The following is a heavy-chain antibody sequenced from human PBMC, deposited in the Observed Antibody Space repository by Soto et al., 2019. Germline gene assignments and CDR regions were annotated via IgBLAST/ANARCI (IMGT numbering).Heavy chain of an antibody. D-gene: IGHD6-13*01. Sequence: SETLSLTCTVSGGSMSSHFWSWIRQPPGKGLEWIGYIYSTGSTDYSPSLKSRVTISVATSRNQFSLTLRSVTAADTAMYYCARGAGYSSNWPFDSWGQGTLVTVSS. CDR2: IYSTGST. CDR1: GGSMSSHF. CDR3: ARGAGYSSNWPFDS. V-gene: IGHV4-59*11. J-gene: IGHJ5*01.